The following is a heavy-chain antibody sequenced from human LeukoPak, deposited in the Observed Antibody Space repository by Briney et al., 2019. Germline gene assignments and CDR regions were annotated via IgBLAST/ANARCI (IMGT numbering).Heavy chain of an antibody. V-gene: IGHV4-34*01. Sequence: SETLSLTCAVYGGSFSGYYWSWIRQPPGKGLEWIGEINHSGSTNYNPYLKSRVTISVDTSKNQFSLKLSSVTAADTAVYYCARGYCSSTSCYGVDYWGQGTLVTVSS. CDR3: ARGYCSSTSCYGVDY. CDR1: GGSFSGYY. CDR2: INHSGST. D-gene: IGHD2-2*01. J-gene: IGHJ4*02.